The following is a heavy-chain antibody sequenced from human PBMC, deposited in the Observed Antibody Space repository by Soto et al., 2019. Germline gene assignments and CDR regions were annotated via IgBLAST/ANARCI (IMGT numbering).Heavy chain of an antibody. CDR2: IIPIFGTA. D-gene: IGHD3-22*01. CDR3: ARGGYFDSSNYLAY. V-gene: IGHV1-69*05. J-gene: IGHJ4*02. Sequence: SVKVSCKASGGTFSSYAISWVRQAPGQGLEWMGGIIPIFGTADYAQKFQGRVIIERDTSASTAYMELSSLRSEDTAVYYCARGGYFDSSNYLAYWGLGTLVTAPQ. CDR1: GGTFSSYA.